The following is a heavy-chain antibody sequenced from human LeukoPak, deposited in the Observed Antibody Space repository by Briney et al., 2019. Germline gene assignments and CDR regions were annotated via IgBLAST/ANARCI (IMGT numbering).Heavy chain of an antibody. D-gene: IGHD3-9*01. V-gene: IGHV4-34*01. Sequence: SETLSLTCAVYGGSFSGYYWSWIRQPPGKGLEWIGEINHSGSTNYNPSLKSRVTISVDTSKNQFSLKLSSVTAADTAVYYCARLKRVLTGYYGAYYYYYYYMDVWGKGTTVTISS. J-gene: IGHJ6*03. CDR2: INHSGST. CDR1: GGSFSGYY. CDR3: ARLKRVLTGYYGAYYYYYYYMDV.